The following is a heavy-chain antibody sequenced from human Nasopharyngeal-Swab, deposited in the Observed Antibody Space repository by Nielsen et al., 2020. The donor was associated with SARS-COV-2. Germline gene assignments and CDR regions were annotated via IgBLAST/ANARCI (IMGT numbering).Heavy chain of an antibody. CDR1: GFTFSSYW. V-gene: IGHV3-7*03. CDR3: ARGDYYDSSGNFHDAFDI. Sequence: GESLKISCAASGFTFSSYWMSWVRQAPGKGLEWVANIRPDGGEKYYVDSARGRFTISRDNPKNSVYLQMNSLRAVDTAVYYCARGDYYDSSGNFHDAFDIWGQGTTVTVSS. CDR2: IRPDGGEK. J-gene: IGHJ3*02. D-gene: IGHD3-22*01.